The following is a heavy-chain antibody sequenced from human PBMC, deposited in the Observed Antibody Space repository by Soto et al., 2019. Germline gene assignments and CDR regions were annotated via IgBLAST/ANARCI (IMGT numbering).Heavy chain of an antibody. CDR1: GYSFTSYW. Sequence: GESLKISCKGSGYSFTSYWIGWVRQMPGKGLEWMGIIYPGDSDTRYSPSFQGQVTISADKSISTAYLQMNSLRAEDTAVYYCAKDGPVGYYDSSGYYPFDYWGQGTLVTVSS. V-gene: IGHV5-51*01. CDR2: IYPGDSDT. J-gene: IGHJ4*02. CDR3: AKDGPVGYYDSSGYYPFDY. D-gene: IGHD3-22*01.